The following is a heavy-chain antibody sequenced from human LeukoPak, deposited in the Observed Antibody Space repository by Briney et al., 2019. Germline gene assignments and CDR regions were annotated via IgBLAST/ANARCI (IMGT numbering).Heavy chain of an antibody. J-gene: IGHJ4*02. Sequence: GGSLRLSCAASGFTFSSYSMNWVRQAPGKGLEWVSSISWSSSYIYYADSVKGRFTSSRDNAKNPLYLTMNSLTAEDRAVYYCARDKITIFGVALDYWGQGTLVTVSS. CDR2: ISWSSSYI. CDR1: GFTFSSYS. D-gene: IGHD3-3*01. V-gene: IGHV3-21*01. CDR3: ARDKITIFGVALDY.